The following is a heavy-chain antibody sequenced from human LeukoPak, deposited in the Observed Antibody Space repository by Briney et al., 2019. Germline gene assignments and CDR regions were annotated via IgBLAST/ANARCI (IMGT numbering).Heavy chain of an antibody. V-gene: IGHV3-21*01. CDR2: ISSSSSYI. CDR1: GFTFSSYS. Sequence: GGSLRLSCAASGFTFSSYSMNWVRQAPGKGLEWVSSISSSSSYIYYADSVKGRFTISRDNAKNSLYLQMNSLRAEDTAVYYCARDNRDSSSEDYWGQGTLVTVSS. D-gene: IGHD6-6*01. J-gene: IGHJ4*02. CDR3: ARDNRDSSSEDY.